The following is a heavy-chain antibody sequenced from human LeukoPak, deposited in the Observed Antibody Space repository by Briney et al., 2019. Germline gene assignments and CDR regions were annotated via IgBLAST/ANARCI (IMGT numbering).Heavy chain of an antibody. V-gene: IGHV3-21*01. J-gene: IGHJ5*02. Sequence: GGSLRLSCAASGFTFSSYSMNWLRPAPGKGLEWVSYITSSSNYIYYADSVKGRFTISRDNAKNSLYLQMNSLRAEDTAVYYCARDLSSSWYPGWFDPWGQGTLVTVSS. D-gene: IGHD6-13*01. CDR1: GFTFSSYS. CDR3: ARDLSSSWYPGWFDP. CDR2: ITSSSNYI.